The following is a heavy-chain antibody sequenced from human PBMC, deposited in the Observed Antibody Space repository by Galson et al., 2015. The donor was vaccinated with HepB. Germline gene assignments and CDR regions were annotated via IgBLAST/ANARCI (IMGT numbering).Heavy chain of an antibody. V-gene: IGHV3-23*01. CDR1: GFTFSSYA. CDR3: AKDARQLRYYGSGSYFDGYYYGMDV. D-gene: IGHD3-10*01. J-gene: IGHJ6*02. Sequence: LRLSCAASGFTFSSYAMSWVRQAPGKGLEWVSAISGSGGSTYYADSVKGRFTISRDNSKNTLYLQMNSLRAEDTAVYYCAKDARQLRYYGSGSYFDGYYYGMDVWGQGTTVTVSS. CDR2: ISGSGGST.